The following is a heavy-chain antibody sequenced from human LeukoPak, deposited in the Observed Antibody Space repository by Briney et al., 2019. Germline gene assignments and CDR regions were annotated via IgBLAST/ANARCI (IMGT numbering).Heavy chain of an antibody. CDR1: GFTFSNYW. Sequence: GGSLRLSCAASGFTFSNYWMTWVRQAPGKGLEWVANIKQDGSEKYYVDSVKGRFTISRDNAKNSLYLQMNSLRAEDTAVYYCASPYGGNSIADYWGQGTLVTVSS. D-gene: IGHD4-23*01. V-gene: IGHV3-7*01. CDR3: ASPYGGNSIADY. J-gene: IGHJ4*02. CDR2: IKQDGSEK.